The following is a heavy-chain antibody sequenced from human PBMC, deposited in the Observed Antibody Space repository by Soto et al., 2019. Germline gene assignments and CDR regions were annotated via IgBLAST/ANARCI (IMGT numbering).Heavy chain of an antibody. CDR1: GGSISSGGYY. D-gene: IGHD3-10*01. CDR3: AREGGYYGSGTLNWFDP. V-gene: IGHV4-31*03. CDR2: IYYSGST. Sequence: QVQLQESGPGLVKPSQTLSLTCTVSGGSISSGGYYWSWIRQHPGKGLEWIGYIYYSGSTYYNPSLQSRVTISVETSKNQFSLKLSSVTAADTAVYYCAREGGYYGSGTLNWFDPWGQGTLVTVSS. J-gene: IGHJ5*02.